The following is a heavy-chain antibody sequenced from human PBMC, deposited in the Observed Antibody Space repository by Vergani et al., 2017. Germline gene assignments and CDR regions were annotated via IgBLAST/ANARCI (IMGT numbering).Heavy chain of an antibody. CDR2: IRSKAYGGTT. V-gene: IGHV3-49*03. J-gene: IGHJ4*02. CDR3: TRVLLWFGELLNPFDY. CDR1: GFTFGDYA. D-gene: IGHD3-10*01. Sequence: EVQLVESGGGLVQPGRSLRLSCTASGFTFGDYAMSWFRQAPGKGLEWVGFIRSKAYGGTTEYAASVKGRFTISRDDSKSIAYLQMNSLKTEHTAVYYCTRVLLWFGELLNPFDYWGQGTLVTVSS.